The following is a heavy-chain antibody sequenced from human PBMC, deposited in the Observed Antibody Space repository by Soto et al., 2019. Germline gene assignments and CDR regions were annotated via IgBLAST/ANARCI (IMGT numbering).Heavy chain of an antibody. CDR2: ISWNSGSI. D-gene: IGHD6-19*01. Sequence: GGSLRLSCAASGFTFDDYAMHWVRQAPGKGLEWVSGISWNSGSIGYADSVKGRFTISRDNAKNSLYLQMNSLRAEDTALYYCAKEAGIAVAGRGFDYWGQGTLVTVSS. CDR1: GFTFDDYA. J-gene: IGHJ4*02. CDR3: AKEAGIAVAGRGFDY. V-gene: IGHV3-9*01.